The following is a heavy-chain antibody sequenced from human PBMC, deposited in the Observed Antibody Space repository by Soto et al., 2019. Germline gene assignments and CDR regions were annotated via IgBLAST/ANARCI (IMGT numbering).Heavy chain of an antibody. V-gene: IGHV3-23*01. J-gene: IGHJ4*02. CDR3: AKDFWNIAAAGNFDY. D-gene: IGHD6-13*01. CDR2: ISGSGGST. CDR1: GFTFISDA. Sequence: LSCSASGFTFISDAMSWVRQAPGKGLEWVSAISGSGGSTYYADSVKGRFTISRDNSKNTLYLQMNSLRAEDTAVYYCAKDFWNIAAAGNFDYWRQGTLVTVSS.